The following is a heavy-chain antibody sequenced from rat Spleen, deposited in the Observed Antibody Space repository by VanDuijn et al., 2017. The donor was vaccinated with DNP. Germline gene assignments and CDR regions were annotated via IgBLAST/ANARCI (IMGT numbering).Heavy chain of an antibody. V-gene: IGHV5-46*01. D-gene: IGHD1-3*01. J-gene: IGHJ1*01. Sequence: EVQLVESGGGSVQPGRSMKLSCAASGFTFSSFPMAWVRQAPTKGLDWVATISNTGDSTYYRDSVKGRFTISRDNGESSLYLQMDSLRSEDTATYFCARHGRVTTVATYWYFDFWGPGTMVTVSS. CDR1: GFTFSSFP. CDR2: ISNTGDST. CDR3: ARHGRVTTVATYWYFDF.